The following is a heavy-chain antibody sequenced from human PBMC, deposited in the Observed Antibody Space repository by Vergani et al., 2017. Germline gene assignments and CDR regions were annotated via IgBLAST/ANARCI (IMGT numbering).Heavy chain of an antibody. D-gene: IGHD4-17*01. Sequence: EVQLVQSGAEVKKPGATMKISCKVSGYTFTDHYMHWVKQAPGKGLEWMRLVDPEDGETIYAEKFKGRVTIAADTSTDTAHLELSSLRSEDTAVYYCATPQTVTTGGMEVWGQGTTVIVS. J-gene: IGHJ6*02. CDR2: VDPEDGET. V-gene: IGHV1-69-2*01. CDR1: GYTFTDHY. CDR3: ATPQTVTTGGMEV.